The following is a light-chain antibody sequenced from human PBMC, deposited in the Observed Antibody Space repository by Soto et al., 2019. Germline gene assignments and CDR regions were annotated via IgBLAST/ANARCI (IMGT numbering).Light chain of an antibody. CDR1: SSDVGAYNF. J-gene: IGLJ1*01. CDR3: SSYTGGSSYV. Sequence: QSALTQPASVSGSPGQSIAISCTGTSSDVGAYNFVSWYQQHPGKAPKLMIYDVSNRPSGISDRFSGSKSGNTASLTISGLQAEDEADYYCSSYTGGSSYVFGTGTKVTVL. V-gene: IGLV2-14*01. CDR2: DVS.